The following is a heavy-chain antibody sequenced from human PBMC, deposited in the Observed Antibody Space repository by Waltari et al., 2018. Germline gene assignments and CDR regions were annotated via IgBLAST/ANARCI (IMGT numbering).Heavy chain of an antibody. CDR2: INHSGST. D-gene: IGHD6-13*01. J-gene: IGHJ4*02. CDR1: GGSFSGYY. Sequence: QVQLQQWGAGLLKPSETLSLTCAVYGGSFSGYYWSWIRQPPGKGLEWIGEINHSGSTNSNPALKSRVTISVDTSKNQFSLKLSSVTAADTAVYYCARAPVIAAAGTTLFDYWGQGTLVTVSS. V-gene: IGHV4-34*01. CDR3: ARAPVIAAAGTTLFDY.